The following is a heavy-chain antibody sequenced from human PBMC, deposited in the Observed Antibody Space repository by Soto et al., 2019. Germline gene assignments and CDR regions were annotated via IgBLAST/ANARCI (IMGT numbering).Heavy chain of an antibody. V-gene: IGHV3-74*01. CDR2: FNSGGSST. CDR3: ARGTSYYYMDF. J-gene: IGHJ6*03. Sequence: GGSLRLSCAASGFTFSSYWMHWVRQAPGKGLGWVSRFNSGGSSTSYADSVKGRFTISSDNAKNKLYLQMDSLRAEDKAVYYCARGTSYYYMDFWGQGTPVTVSS. CDR1: GFTFSSYW.